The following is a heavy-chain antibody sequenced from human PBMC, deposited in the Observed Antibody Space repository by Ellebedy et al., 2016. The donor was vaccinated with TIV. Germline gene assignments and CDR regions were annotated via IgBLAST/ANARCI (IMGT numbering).Heavy chain of an antibody. CDR2: IKQDGSEK. V-gene: IGHV3-7*03. Sequence: PGGSLRLSCAASGFTFSTYWMNWVRQAPGKGLEWVANIKQDGSEKNYVDSVKGRFTISRDNAKNSLYLQMNSLRVEDTAVYYCARYGNLGYWGQGTLVTVSS. J-gene: IGHJ4*02. CDR1: GFTFSTYW. D-gene: IGHD1-1*01. CDR3: ARYGNLGY.